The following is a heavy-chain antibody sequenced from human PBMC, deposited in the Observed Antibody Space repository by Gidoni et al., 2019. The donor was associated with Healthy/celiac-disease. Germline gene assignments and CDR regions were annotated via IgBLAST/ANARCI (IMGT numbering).Heavy chain of an antibody. Sequence: EVQLVESGGGLVQPGGSLRLSCAASGFPFSTDWMSWVRQAPGKGGEWVANIKQDGREKYYVDSVKGRFTISRDNAKNSLYLQMNSLRAEDTAVYYCARGRVVPAAKYRASYYFDYWGQGTLVTVSS. CDR3: ARGRVVPAAKYRASYYFDY. V-gene: IGHV3-7*03. D-gene: IGHD2-2*01. CDR1: GFPFSTDW. CDR2: IKQDGREK. J-gene: IGHJ4*02.